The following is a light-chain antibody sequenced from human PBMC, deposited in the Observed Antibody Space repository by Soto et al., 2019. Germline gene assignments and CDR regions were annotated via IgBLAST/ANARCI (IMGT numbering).Light chain of an antibody. CDR1: QSLSSS. Sequence: EIVMTQSPATLSVSPGERATLSCRASQSLSSSLAWYQQKPGQAPRLLIYDASTRATDIPARFSGSGSGTEFTLTISSLQPEDSAVYYCRQYFRWRTFGQGTKVEIK. CDR3: RQYFRWRT. CDR2: DAS. V-gene: IGKV3-15*01. J-gene: IGKJ1*01.